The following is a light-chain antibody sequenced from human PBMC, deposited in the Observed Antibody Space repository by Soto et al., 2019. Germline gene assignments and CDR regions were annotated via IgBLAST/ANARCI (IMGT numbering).Light chain of an antibody. Sequence: EMLLTQSPGTLSLAPGERATLSCRASQSVGSNYLAWYQQKSAQAPRLLIYGTSMRATGTPDRFSGGGSGTDFTLTISRLEPEDSSVYYCHQYGSSPRTFGQGTKVDIK. V-gene: IGKV3-20*01. CDR1: QSVGSNY. CDR3: HQYGSSPRT. J-gene: IGKJ1*01. CDR2: GTS.